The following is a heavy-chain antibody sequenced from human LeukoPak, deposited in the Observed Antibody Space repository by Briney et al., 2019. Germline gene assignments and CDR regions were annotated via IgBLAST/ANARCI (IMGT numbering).Heavy chain of an antibody. V-gene: IGHV3-30-3*01. Sequence: PGGSLRLSCAASGFTFSDYYMSWIRQAPGKGLERVAVISYDGSNKYYADSVKGRFTISRDNAKNSLYLQMNSLRAEDTAVYYCAPSSDWDAFDVWGQGTMVTVSS. CDR2: ISYDGSNK. J-gene: IGHJ3*01. CDR1: GFTFSDYY. CDR3: APSSDWDAFDV. D-gene: IGHD6-13*01.